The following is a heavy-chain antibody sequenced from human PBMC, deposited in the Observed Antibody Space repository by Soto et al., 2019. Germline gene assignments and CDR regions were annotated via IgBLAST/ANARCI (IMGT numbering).Heavy chain of an antibody. J-gene: IGHJ5*02. CDR2: ISGSGFKK. D-gene: IGHD1-26*01. CDR3: QKNQGPELVPIHTVDWLET. CDR1: VFICYNFG. Sequence: PWLSXRLSGAAAVFICYNFGIILFRHAPGKGLEWISSISGSGFKKYYADSVKGRFTISRDNSKSTVYLELNNLSAEDTAVYHCQKNQGPELVPIHTVDWLETWGPGSVLKVYS. V-gene: IGHV3-23*01.